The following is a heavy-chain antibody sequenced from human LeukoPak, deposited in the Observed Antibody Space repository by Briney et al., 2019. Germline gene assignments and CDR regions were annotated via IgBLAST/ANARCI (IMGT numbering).Heavy chain of an antibody. V-gene: IGHV4-31*03. CDR2: IHPSGML. CDR3: SRGLDSRKLGY. D-gene: IGHD3-22*01. CDR1: GASFNSDDPY. Sequence: SETLSLTCTVSGASFNSDDPYWNWIRQSPGKGLEWIGSIHPSGMLYNNPSLESRVNMSRDTSENQCSLNLNSVTAADTAVYFCSRGLDSRKLGYWGQGILVTVSS. J-gene: IGHJ4*02.